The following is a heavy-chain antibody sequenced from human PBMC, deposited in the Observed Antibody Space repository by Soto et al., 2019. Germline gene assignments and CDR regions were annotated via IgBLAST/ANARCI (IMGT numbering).Heavy chain of an antibody. CDR3: AKGTSSEFLLSFDD. D-gene: IGHD3-10*01. Sequence: GGSLRLSCAASGFTFGNYWMHWVRQAPGKGLEWVSRMNSDGSTTNYADSVKGRFTVSRDNARNTLHLQMNSLRAEDTAVYFCAKGTSSEFLLSFDDWGHGTLVTVSS. CDR1: GFTFGNYW. J-gene: IGHJ4*01. V-gene: IGHV3-74*01. CDR2: MNSDGSTT.